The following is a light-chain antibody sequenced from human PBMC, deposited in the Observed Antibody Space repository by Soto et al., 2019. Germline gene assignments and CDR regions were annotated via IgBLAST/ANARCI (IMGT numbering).Light chain of an antibody. CDR1: QGISNY. CDR2: AAS. CDR3: QQLNSYPLT. Sequence: DIQLTQSPSFLSASVGDRVTITCRASQGISNYVAWYQQKPGKVPNLLIYAASTLQSGFPSSFNGGGSGTEFPLTISILQPEDLAAYSGQQLNSYPLTFGGGTKVEI. J-gene: IGKJ4*01. V-gene: IGKV1-9*01.